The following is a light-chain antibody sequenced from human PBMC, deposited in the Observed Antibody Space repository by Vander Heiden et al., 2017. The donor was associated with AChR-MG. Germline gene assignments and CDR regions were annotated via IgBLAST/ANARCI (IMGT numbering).Light chain of an antibody. CDR3: SSYASSSSVV. J-gene: IGLJ2*01. V-gene: IGLV2-14*03. CDR1: SSDVGTYNY. Sequence: QSALTQPASVSGSPGQSITISCTGTSSDVGTYNYVSWHQQHPGKAPKLMIYEVTNRPSGISNRFSGSKSGNTASLTISGLQAEDEADYYCSSYASSSSVVFGGGTKLTGL. CDR2: EVT.